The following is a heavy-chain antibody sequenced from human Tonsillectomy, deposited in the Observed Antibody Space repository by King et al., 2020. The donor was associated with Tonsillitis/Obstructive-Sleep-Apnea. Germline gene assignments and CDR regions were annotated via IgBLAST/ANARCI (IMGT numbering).Heavy chain of an antibody. J-gene: IGHJ5*01. CDR2: IVPIVGIP. CDR1: GGTFSSYA. V-gene: IGHV1-69*09. CDR3: AREGSGRGSCAYNWFDS. D-gene: IGHD3-16*01. Sequence: QLVQSGAEVKKPGSSVKVSCKASGGTFSSYAVSWVRQAPGQGLEWMGRIVPIVGIPQYAQKFAQKFQDRVTITADKSTNTAYMELSSPRSDDTAVSSRAREGSGRGSCAYNWFDSWGQGSLVTVSS.